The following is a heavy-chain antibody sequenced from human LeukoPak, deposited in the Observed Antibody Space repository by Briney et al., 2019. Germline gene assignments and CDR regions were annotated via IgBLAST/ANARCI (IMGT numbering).Heavy chain of an antibody. CDR3: ARGATYYDYVWGSYRCYYFDY. V-gene: IGHV4-34*01. Sequence: SETLSLTCAVYGGSFSGYYWSWIRQPPGRGLEWIGEINHSGSTNYNPSLKSRVTISVDTSKNQFSLKLSSVTAADTAVYYCARGATYYDYVWGSYRCYYFDYWGQGTLVTVSS. J-gene: IGHJ4*02. D-gene: IGHD3-16*02. CDR1: GGSFSGYY. CDR2: INHSGST.